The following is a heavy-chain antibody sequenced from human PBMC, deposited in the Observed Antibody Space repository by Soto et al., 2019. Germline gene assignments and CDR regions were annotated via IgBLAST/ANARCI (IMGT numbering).Heavy chain of an antibody. CDR3: ARQIYDSDSGPNFQYYFDS. J-gene: IGHJ4*02. V-gene: IGHV5-10-1*01. D-gene: IGHD3-22*01. CDR2: IDPSDSQT. Sequence: GESLKISCKGSGYSFTGYWIGWVRQMPGKGLEWMGRIDPSDSQTYYSPSFRGHVTISAAKSITTVFLQWSSLRASDTAMYYCARQIYDSDSGPNFQYYFDSWGQGTLVTVSS. CDR1: GYSFTGYW.